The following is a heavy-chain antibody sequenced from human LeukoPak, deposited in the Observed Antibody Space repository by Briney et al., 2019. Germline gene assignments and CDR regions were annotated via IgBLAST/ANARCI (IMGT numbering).Heavy chain of an antibody. Sequence: GSLLLSCAASGFPFSSYGMHWVRQAPGKGLGWVAVIWYGGSNKYYAASVKRRFTISRDNSKNTLYLQMNSLRAEDTAVYYCAKALIVVVPAAILGGADYWGQGTLVTVSS. CDR2: IWYGGSNK. CDR3: AKALIVVVPAAILGGADY. D-gene: IGHD2-2*02. J-gene: IGHJ4*02. CDR1: GFPFSSYG. V-gene: IGHV3-30*02.